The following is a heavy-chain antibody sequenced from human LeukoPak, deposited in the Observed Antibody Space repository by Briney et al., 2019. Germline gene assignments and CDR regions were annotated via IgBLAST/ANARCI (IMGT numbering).Heavy chain of an antibody. D-gene: IGHD6-6*01. Sequence: ASVKVSCKASGYTFTSYAMHWVRQAPGQRLEWMGWFNAGNGNTKYSQKFQGRVTITRDTSASTAYMELSSLRSEDTAVYYCARGTYSSSLGWFDPWGQGTLVTVSS. CDR2: FNAGNGNT. J-gene: IGHJ5*02. V-gene: IGHV1-3*01. CDR3: ARGTYSSSLGWFDP. CDR1: GYTFTSYA.